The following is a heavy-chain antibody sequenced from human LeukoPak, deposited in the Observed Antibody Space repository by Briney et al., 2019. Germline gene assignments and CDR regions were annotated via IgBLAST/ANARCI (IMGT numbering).Heavy chain of an antibody. Sequence: GGSLRLSCATSGFTFSTYTMNWVRQAPGKGLEWVAIISNDGSRKYYAHSVEGRFTISRDNSKNTLYLQMDSLRAEDTAVYYCARDRAWNYFDYWGQGTLVTVSS. CDR2: ISNDGSRK. D-gene: IGHD3-3*01. V-gene: IGHV3-30*03. J-gene: IGHJ4*02. CDR3: ARDRAWNYFDY. CDR1: GFTFSTYT.